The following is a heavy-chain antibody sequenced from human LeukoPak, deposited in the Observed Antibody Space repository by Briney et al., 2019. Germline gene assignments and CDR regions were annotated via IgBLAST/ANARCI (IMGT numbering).Heavy chain of an antibody. CDR1: GFTFSSYE. Sequence: GGSLRLSCAASGFTFSSYEMNWVRQAPGKGLEWVSYISISTSSIDYADSVKGRFTISRDNAKNSLYLQMNSLRAEDTAVYYCAELGITMIGGVWGKGTTVTISS. J-gene: IGHJ6*04. D-gene: IGHD3-10*02. CDR2: ISISTSSI. V-gene: IGHV3-48*03. CDR3: AELGITMIGGV.